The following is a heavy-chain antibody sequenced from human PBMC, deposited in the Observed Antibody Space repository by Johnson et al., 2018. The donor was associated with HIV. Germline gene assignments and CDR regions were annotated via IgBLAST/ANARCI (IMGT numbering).Heavy chain of an antibody. D-gene: IGHD7-27*01. J-gene: IGHJ3*02. CDR2: ISSNGGST. V-gene: IGHV3-64*01. Sequence: VQLVESGGGLVQPVGSLRLSCAASGFTFSSYAMHWVRQAPGKGLEFVSAISSNGGSTYYANSVKGSFTISRDNSKNTLYLQMDSLRVEDTAVYYCASGDRSIWGQGTMVTVSS. CDR1: GFTFSSYA. CDR3: ASGDRSI.